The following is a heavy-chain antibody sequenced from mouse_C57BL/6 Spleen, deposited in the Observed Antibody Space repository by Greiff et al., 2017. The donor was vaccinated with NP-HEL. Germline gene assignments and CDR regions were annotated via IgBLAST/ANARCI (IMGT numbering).Heavy chain of an antibody. CDR2: IYPGDGDT. D-gene: IGHD2-3*01. CDR3: ARHLYDAYYWYFDV. CDR1: GYAFSSSW. V-gene: IGHV1-82*01. Sequence: QVQLQQSGPELVKPGASVKISCKASGYAFSSSWMNWVKQRPGKGLEWIGRIYPGDGDTNYNGKFKGKATLTADKSSSTAYMQLSSLTSEDSAVSVCARHLYDAYYWYFDVWGTGTTVTVSS. J-gene: IGHJ1*03.